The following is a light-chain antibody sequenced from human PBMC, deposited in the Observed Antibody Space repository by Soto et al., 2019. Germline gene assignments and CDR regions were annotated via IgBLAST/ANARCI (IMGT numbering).Light chain of an antibody. CDR2: DAS. J-gene: IGKJ3*01. V-gene: IGKV3-20*01. CDR1: DSVIASY. CDR3: QQYGTSQVT. Sequence: DNVLTQSPGTLSLSPGERATLSCRASDSVIASYVAWYQQKPGQARKLLIYDASNRATGIPDRFSGSGSGKDFSLSITRLEPEDFAVYYCQQYGTSQVTFGPGTKVDIK.